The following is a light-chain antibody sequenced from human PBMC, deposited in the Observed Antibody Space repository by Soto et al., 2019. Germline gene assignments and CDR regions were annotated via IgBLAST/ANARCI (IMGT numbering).Light chain of an antibody. CDR1: QSVSSN. CDR3: QQYNNWLWT. V-gene: IGKV3-15*01. Sequence: EIVMPQSPATLSVYLGERPTPSFRSSQSVSSNLAWYQQKPGQAPRLLIYGASTRATGIPARFSGSGSGTEFTHTISSLQSEDVAVYYCQQYNNWLWTFGQGTKV. CDR2: GAS. J-gene: IGKJ1*01.